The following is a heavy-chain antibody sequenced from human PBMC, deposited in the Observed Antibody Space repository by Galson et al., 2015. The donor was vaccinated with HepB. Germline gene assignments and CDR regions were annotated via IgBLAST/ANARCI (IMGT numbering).Heavy chain of an antibody. J-gene: IGHJ4*02. CDR3: ARDSVPILEYDSSGSVIEY. CDR1: GFTFSSYA. Sequence: SLRLSCAASGFTFSSYAMHWVRQAPGKGLEWVAVISYDGSNKYYADSVKGRFTISRDNPKNTLYLQMNSLRAEDTAVYYCARDSVPILEYDSSGSVIEYWGQGTLVTVSS. D-gene: IGHD3-22*01. V-gene: IGHV3-30-3*01. CDR2: ISYDGSNK.